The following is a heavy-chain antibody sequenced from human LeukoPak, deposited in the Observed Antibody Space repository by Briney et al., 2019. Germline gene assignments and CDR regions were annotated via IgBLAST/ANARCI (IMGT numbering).Heavy chain of an antibody. J-gene: IGHJ6*02. CDR3: AKAATVTRSYYYGMDV. CDR1: GFTFSSYA. CDR2: ISGSGDST. V-gene: IGHV3-23*01. D-gene: IGHD4-17*01. Sequence: GGSLRLSCAASGFTFSSYAMNWVRQAPGKGLEWVSAISGSGDSTYYADSVKGRFTISRDNSKNTLCLQMNSLRAEDTAVYYCAKAATVTRSYYYGMDVWGQGTTVTVSS.